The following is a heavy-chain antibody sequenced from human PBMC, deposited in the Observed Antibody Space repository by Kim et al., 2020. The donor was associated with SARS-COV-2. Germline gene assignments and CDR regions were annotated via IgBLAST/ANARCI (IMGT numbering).Heavy chain of an antibody. CDR2: IIPIFGTA. J-gene: IGHJ6*02. V-gene: IGHV1-69*13. Sequence: SVKVSCKASGGTFSSYAISWVRQAPGQGLEWMGGIIPIFGTANYAQKFQGRVTITADESTSTAYMELSSLRSEDTAVYYCARASYSGYERELLYGMDVWGQGTTVTVSS. CDR3: ARASYSGYERELLYGMDV. CDR1: GGTFSSYA. D-gene: IGHD5-12*01.